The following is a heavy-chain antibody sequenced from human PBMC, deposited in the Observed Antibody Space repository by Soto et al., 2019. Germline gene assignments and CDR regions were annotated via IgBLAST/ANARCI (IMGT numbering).Heavy chain of an antibody. V-gene: IGHV1-46*03. CDR1: GYTFTSYY. D-gene: IGHD2-15*01. CDR2: INPSGGST. CDR3: ASSLVVVAATKTDAFDI. Sequence: ASVKVSCKASGYTFTSYYMHWVRQAPGQGLEWMGIINPSGGSTSYAKKFQGRVTMTRDTSTSIVYMELSSLRFEDTAVFYCASSLVVVAATKTDAFDIWGQGTMVTVSS. J-gene: IGHJ3*02.